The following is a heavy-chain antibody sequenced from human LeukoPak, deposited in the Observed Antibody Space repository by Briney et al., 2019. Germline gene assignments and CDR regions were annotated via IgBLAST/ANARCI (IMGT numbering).Heavy chain of an antibody. CDR3: AKSRGEQLYFRDSDY. Sequence: PGGSLRLSCAAPGFTFSRYGMHSVRQAPGKGLGWVAFIRYDGSNKYHVDSVKGRFSISRDNSKNTLYLQMNSLRAEDTAVYYCAKSRGEQLYFRDSDYWGQGILVTVSS. D-gene: IGHD1-26*01. J-gene: IGHJ4*02. CDR1: GFTFSRYG. V-gene: IGHV3-30*02. CDR2: IRYDGSNK.